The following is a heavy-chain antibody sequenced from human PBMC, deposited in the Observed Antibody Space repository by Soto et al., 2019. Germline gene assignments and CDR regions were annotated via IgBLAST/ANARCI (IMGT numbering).Heavy chain of an antibody. J-gene: IGHJ3*02. V-gene: IGHV2-5*01. CDR1: GFSLSTSGVG. D-gene: IGHD3-10*01. CDR3: AHSVTRPWGVRTAFDI. CDR2: IYWNDDK. Sequence: QITLKESGPTLVKPTQTLTLTCTFSGFSLSTSGVGVGWIRQPPGKALEWLALIYWNDDKRYSPSLKSRLTITKDTSKNQMVLTMTNMDPVDTATYYCAHSVTRPWGVRTAFDIWGQGTMVTVSS.